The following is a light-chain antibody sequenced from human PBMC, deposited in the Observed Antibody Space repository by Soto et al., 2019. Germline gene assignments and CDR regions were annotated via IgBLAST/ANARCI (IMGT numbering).Light chain of an antibody. CDR2: ATS. CDR1: QSVTSSD. J-gene: IGKJ1*01. V-gene: IGKV3-20*01. CDR3: QQYGSSGT. Sequence: EIVLTQSAGTLSLSPGERATLSCRASQSVTSSDLAWYQQKRGQAPRLLIYATSSRATGIPDRFSGSGSGTDFTLTISRLEPEDFAVYYCQQYGSSGTFGQGTKVDIK.